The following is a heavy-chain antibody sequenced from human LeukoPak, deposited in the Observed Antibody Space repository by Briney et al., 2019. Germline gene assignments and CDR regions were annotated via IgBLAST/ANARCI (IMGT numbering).Heavy chain of an antibody. CDR2: IYYSGST. CDR1: GGSISSYY. D-gene: IGHD1-26*01. Sequence: SETLSLTCTVSGGSISSYYWSWIRQPPGKGLEWIGYIYYSGSTNYNPSLKSRVTISVDKSKNQFSLELTSMTAADTAVYFCARAGGGTYYFDFWGQGTLVTVSS. J-gene: IGHJ4*02. V-gene: IGHV4-59*12. CDR3: ARAGGGTYYFDF.